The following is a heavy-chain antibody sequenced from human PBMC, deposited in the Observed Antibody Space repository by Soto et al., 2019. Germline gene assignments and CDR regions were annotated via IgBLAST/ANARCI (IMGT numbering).Heavy chain of an antibody. CDR2: INPNGVT. CDR1: AYNFINYY. CDR3: VTYDYGLNGF. Sequence: GASVKVSCKASAYNFINYYIHWVRQAPGQGLEWMGIINPNGVTQYSEKFQGRVTLTGDTSASIAYMELSSLTSEDKGVYYCVTYDYGLNGFCGQXSLVTVSS. V-gene: IGHV1-46*01. D-gene: IGHD3-16*01. J-gene: IGHJ4*01.